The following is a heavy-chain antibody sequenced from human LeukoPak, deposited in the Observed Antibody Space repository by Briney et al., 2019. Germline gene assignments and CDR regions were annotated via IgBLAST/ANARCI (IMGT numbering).Heavy chain of an antibody. CDR1: NGSISSYY. J-gene: IGHJ5*01. CDR2: IYYNGIT. CDR3: ARRPIVGALRWFDS. D-gene: IGHD1-26*01. Sequence: SETLSLTCTVSNGSISSYYWSWIRQPPGKGLEWIGFIYYNGITNYKSSLKSRVTISLDTSKTQFPLELTSVTAADTAVYYCARRPIVGALRWFDSWGQGTLVTVSS. V-gene: IGHV4-59*08.